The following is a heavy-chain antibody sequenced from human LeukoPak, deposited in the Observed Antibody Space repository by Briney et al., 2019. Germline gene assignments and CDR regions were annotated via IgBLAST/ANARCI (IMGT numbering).Heavy chain of an antibody. Sequence: GASVKVSCKASGYTFTSYDINWVRQATGQGLEWMGWMNPNSGNTGYAQKFQGRVTMTRNTSISTAYMELSSLRSEDTAVYYCARDQTRTAAPGSWFDPWGQGTLVTVSS. CDR1: GYTFTSYD. D-gene: IGHD6-13*01. V-gene: IGHV1-8*01. CDR2: MNPNSGNT. CDR3: ARDQTRTAAPGSWFDP. J-gene: IGHJ5*02.